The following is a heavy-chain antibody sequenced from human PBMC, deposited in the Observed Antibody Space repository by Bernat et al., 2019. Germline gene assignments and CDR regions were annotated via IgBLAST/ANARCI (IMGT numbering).Heavy chain of an antibody. V-gene: IGHV3-30-3*01. D-gene: IGHD6-19*01. CDR1: GFTFNTYS. CDR2: ISYDGINK. J-gene: IGHJ1*01. Sequence: QVQLVESGGGVVQPGRSLRLSCAVSGFTFNTYSMYWVRQAPGKGLEWVAGISYDGINKYYADSVKGRFTVSRDNSKNALYLKMDSLRGEDTAVYYCARGGSVVGSYFQYWGQGTLVTVSS. CDR3: ARGGSVVGSYFQY.